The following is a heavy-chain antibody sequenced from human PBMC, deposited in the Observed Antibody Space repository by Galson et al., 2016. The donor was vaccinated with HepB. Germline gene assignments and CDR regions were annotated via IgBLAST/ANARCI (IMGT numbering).Heavy chain of an antibody. CDR1: GFTFSFSAYG. CDR2: ISYDGSNK. J-gene: IGHJ6*02. Sequence: SLRLSCAASGFTFSFSAYGMHWVRQAPGKGLEWVAVISYDGSNKNYADSVKGRFTISRDNSKNTLYLQMNSLRAEDTAVYYCARVGDDNNTWIQPWSNYYYYGMDVWGQGTTVTVSS. V-gene: IGHV3-30-3*01. D-gene: IGHD5-18*01. CDR3: ARVGDDNNTWIQPWSNYYYYGMDV.